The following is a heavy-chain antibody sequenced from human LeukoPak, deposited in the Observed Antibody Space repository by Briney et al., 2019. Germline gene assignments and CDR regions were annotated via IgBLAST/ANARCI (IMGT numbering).Heavy chain of an antibody. V-gene: IGHV4-39*02. D-gene: IGHD6-25*01. J-gene: IGHJ4*02. CDR2: VYYGQSP. CDR1: GDSISRSTYY. Sequence: SETLSLTCTVSGDSISRSTYYWAWIRQSPGKGLEWIGSVYYGQSPYFNPSLESRATISVDTSKNHFSLKMSSVTAADTAVYYCARSSGTGTFSYWGQGTLVTVSS. CDR3: ARSSGTGTFSY.